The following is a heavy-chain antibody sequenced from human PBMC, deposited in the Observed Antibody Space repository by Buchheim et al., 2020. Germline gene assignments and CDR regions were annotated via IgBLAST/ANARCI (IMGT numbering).Heavy chain of an antibody. Sequence: QVQLVESGGGVVQPGRSLRLSCAASGFTFSSYGMHWVRQAPGKGLEWVAVISYDGSNKYYADYVKGRFTISRDNFKNTLYLQMNSLRAEDTAVYYCAKVYLLHSVDGMDVWGQGTT. V-gene: IGHV3-30*18. CDR1: GFTFSSYG. CDR3: AKVYLLHSVDGMDV. D-gene: IGHD2-15*01. J-gene: IGHJ6*02. CDR2: ISYDGSNK.